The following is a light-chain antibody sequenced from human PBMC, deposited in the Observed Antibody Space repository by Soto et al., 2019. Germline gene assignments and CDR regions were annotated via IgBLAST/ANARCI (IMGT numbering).Light chain of an antibody. CDR1: ETVRTN. CDR2: GAS. CDR3: QQYYNWPAYT. Sequence: MTQSPSSLSASVGDRVTLSCRASETVRTNLAWFQQKPGQTPRLLIFGASTRATGIPTRFTGSGSETEFTLTIDSLQSEDLAVYYCQQYYNWPAYTFGQGTKVDIK. J-gene: IGKJ2*01. V-gene: IGKV3-15*01.